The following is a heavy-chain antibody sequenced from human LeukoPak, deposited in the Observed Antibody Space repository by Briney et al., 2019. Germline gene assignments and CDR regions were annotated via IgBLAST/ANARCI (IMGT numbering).Heavy chain of an antibody. CDR3: ARGYCSGGSCYSDNDY. V-gene: IGHV1-69*17. J-gene: IGHJ4*02. CDR1: GGTFSSYA. Sequence: ASVKVSYKASGGTFSSYAISWVRQAPGQGLEWMGGIIPIFGIANYAQKFQGRVTITADKSTSTAYMELSSLRSEDTAVYYCARGYCSGGSCYSDNDYWGQGTLVTVS. CDR2: IIPIFGIA. D-gene: IGHD2-15*01.